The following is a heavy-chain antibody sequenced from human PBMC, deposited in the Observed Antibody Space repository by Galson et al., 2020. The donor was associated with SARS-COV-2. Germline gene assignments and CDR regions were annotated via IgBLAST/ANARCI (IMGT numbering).Heavy chain of an antibody. V-gene: IGHV4-39*07. D-gene: IGHD2-8*02. CDR2: IYYSGST. Sequence: SETLSLTCTVSGGSISSSSYYWGWIRQPPGKGLEWIGSIYYSGSTYYNPSLKSRVTISVDTSKNQFSLKLSSVTAADTAVYYCARALHLLDNWFDPWGQGTLVTVSS. CDR3: ARALHLLDNWFDP. CDR1: GGSISSSSYY. J-gene: IGHJ5*02.